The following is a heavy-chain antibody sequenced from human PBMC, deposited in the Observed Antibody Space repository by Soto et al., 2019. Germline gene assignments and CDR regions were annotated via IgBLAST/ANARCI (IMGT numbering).Heavy chain of an antibody. D-gene: IGHD3-3*01. CDR3: AKEGSGYHPYYFDY. J-gene: IGHJ4*02. Sequence: QVQLVESGGGVVQPGRSLRLSCAASGFTFSSYGMHWVRQAPGKGLEWVAVISYDGSNKYYADSVKGRFTISRDNSKNTLYLQMNSLRAEDTAMYYCAKEGSGYHPYYFDYWGQGTLVTVSS. CDR2: ISYDGSNK. V-gene: IGHV3-30*18. CDR1: GFTFSSYG.